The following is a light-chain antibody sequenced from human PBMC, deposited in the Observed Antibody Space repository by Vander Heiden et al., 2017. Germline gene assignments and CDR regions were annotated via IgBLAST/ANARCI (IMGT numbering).Light chain of an antibody. CDR2: AAS. J-gene: IGKJ1*01. Sequence: DIQLTQSPYFLSASVGDRVTITCRASQGISSYLAWYQQKPGKAPKLLIYAASTWQSGVPSRFSGSGSGTEFTLTISSLQPEDFAIYYCQQLNSYPRTFGQGTKVEIK. CDR3: QQLNSYPRT. CDR1: QGISSY. V-gene: IGKV1-9*01.